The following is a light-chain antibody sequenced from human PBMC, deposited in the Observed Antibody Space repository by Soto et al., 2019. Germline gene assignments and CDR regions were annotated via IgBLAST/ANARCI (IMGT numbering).Light chain of an antibody. CDR1: QSISSSH. CDR2: GAS. CDR3: QHYGNEGT. J-gene: IGKJ3*01. Sequence: EIVLTQSPGTMSLSPGERATFSCRASQSISSSHLAWYQQKPDQTPRLLIYGASNRATGIPDRFSGSGSGTDFTLTISRLEPEDFAVYYCQHYGNEGTFGPGTQVDLK. V-gene: IGKV3-20*01.